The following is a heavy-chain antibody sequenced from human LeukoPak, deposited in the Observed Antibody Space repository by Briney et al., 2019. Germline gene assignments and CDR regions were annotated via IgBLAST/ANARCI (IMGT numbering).Heavy chain of an antibody. V-gene: IGHV4-39*07. J-gene: IGHJ4*02. CDR1: GGSVYTSDYY. CDR2: IFYTGKT. CDR3: ARVFDS. Sequence: SETLSLTCTVSGGSVYTSDYYWGWVRQPPGKVPEWIGDIFYTGKTNYNPSLKSRVSISIDTSKNQFSLKLTSVPAADTAVYYCARVFDSWGQGTLVTVSS.